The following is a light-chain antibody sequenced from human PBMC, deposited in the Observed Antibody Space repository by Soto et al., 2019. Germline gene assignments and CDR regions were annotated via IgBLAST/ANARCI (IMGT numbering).Light chain of an antibody. CDR1: QNINNY. Sequence: DLQMTQSPSSLSASVGDRVTITCRASQNINNYLNWYQQKPGKAPKLLIYAASNLQSGVPSRFSGSGFGTDFTLTISSRQPEDFASYYCQQSYGSPLLFGPGTKVDIQ. CDR2: AAS. CDR3: QQSYGSPLL. V-gene: IGKV1-39*01. J-gene: IGKJ3*01.